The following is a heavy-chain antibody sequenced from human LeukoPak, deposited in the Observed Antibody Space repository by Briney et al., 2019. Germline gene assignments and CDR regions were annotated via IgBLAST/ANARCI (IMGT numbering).Heavy chain of an antibody. CDR3: ARETYPDIVVVVAATPLDY. Sequence: PGGSLRLSCAASGFTFSSYSMNWVRQAPGKGLEWVSSISSSSSYIYYADSVKGRFTISRDNAKNSLYLQMNSLRAKDTAVYYCARETYPDIVVVVAATPLDYWGQGTLVTVSS. D-gene: IGHD2-15*01. CDR2: ISSSSSYI. V-gene: IGHV3-21*01. CDR1: GFTFSSYS. J-gene: IGHJ4*02.